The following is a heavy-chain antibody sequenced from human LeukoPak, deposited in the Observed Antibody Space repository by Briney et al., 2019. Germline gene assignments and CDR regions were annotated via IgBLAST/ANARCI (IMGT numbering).Heavy chain of an antibody. J-gene: IGHJ4*02. D-gene: IGHD3-3*01. CDR1: GGSFSGYY. V-gene: IGHV4-34*01. CDR3: ARSYDFWSGSYYFDY. CDR2: INHSGST. Sequence: SETLSLTCAVYGGSFSGYYWSWIRQPPGKGLEWIGEINHSGSTNYNPSLKSRVTISVDTSKNQFSLKLSSVTAADTAVYYCARSYDFWSGSYYFDYWGQGTLVTVSS.